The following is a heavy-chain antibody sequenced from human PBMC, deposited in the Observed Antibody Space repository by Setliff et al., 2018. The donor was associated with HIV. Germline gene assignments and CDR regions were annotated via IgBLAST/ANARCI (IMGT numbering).Heavy chain of an antibody. D-gene: IGHD3-22*01. J-gene: IGHJ4*02. CDR1: GGSISSHY. CDR3: ARDRTPYYYDSSGYYGYYFDY. CDR2: IYYSGST. V-gene: IGHV4-59*11. Sequence: TSETLSLTCTVSGGSISSHYWSWIRQPPGKGLEWIGSIYYSGSTNYNPSPKSRVTISVDTSKNQFSLKLSSVTAADTAVYYCARDRTPYYYDSSGYYGYYFDYWGQGTLVTVSS.